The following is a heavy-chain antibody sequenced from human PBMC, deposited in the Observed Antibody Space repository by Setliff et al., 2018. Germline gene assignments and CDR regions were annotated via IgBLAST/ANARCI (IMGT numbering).Heavy chain of an antibody. CDR1: GGSIRSSPW. CDR3: ASLNFDY. CDR2: IHHSGKT. V-gene: IGHV4-4*02. J-gene: IGHJ4*02. Sequence: SETLSLTCAVSGGSIRSSPWWCWVRQPPGKGLEWLGDIHHSGKTYYNPSLQSRLTMSIDKSKNHFSVNLSSGTAADTAVYYCASLNFDYWGQGMLVTVSS.